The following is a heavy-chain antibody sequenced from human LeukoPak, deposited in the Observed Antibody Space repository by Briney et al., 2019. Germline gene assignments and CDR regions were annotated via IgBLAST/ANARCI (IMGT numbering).Heavy chain of an antibody. J-gene: IGHJ3*01. D-gene: IGHD3-9*01. CDR2: IWYDGSNK. V-gene: IGHV3-30*02. CDR1: GFTFSSYG. CDR3: AKDLEWRGYDILTGYSPWA. Sequence: GGSLSLSCAASGFTFSSYGMHWVRQAPGKGLEWVAVIWYDGSNKYYADSVKGRFTISRDNSKNTLYLQMNSLRAEDTAVYYCAKDLEWRGYDILTGYSPWAWGQGTMVTVSS.